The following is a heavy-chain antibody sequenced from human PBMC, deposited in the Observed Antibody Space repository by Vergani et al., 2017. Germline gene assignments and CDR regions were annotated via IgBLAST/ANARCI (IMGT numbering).Heavy chain of an antibody. D-gene: IGHD2-2*01. CDR2: IIPIFGTA. Sequence: QVQLVQSGAEVKKPGSSVKVSCKASGGTFSSYAISWVRQAPGQGLEWMGGIIPIFGTANYAQKFQGRVTITADKSTSTAYMELSSLRSEDTAVYYCARGGGRYCSSTSCSGYYYMDVWGKGTTVTVSS. CDR1: GGTFSSYA. V-gene: IGHV1-69*06. CDR3: ARGGGRYCSSTSCSGYYYMDV. J-gene: IGHJ6*03.